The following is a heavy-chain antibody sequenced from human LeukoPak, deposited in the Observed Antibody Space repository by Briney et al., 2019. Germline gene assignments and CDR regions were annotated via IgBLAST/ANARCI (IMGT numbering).Heavy chain of an antibody. D-gene: IGHD2-2*02. CDR2: ISGSGGST. CDR1: GFTFSSYA. V-gene: IGHV3-23*01. CDR3: AKSSVVVVPAAIFDY. Sequence: GGSLRLSCAASGFTFSSYAMSWVRQAPGKGLEWVSAISGSGGSTYYADSVKGWFTISRDNSKNTLYLQMNSLRAEDTAVYYCAKSSVVVVPAAIFDYWGQGTLVTVSS. J-gene: IGHJ4*02.